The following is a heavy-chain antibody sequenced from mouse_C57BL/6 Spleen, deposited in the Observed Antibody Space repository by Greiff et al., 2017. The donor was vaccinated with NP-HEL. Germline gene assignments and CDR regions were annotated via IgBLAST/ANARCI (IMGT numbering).Heavy chain of an antibody. V-gene: IGHV1-54*01. CDR2: INPGSGGT. D-gene: IGHD1-1*01. Sequence: VQLQQSGAELVRPGTSVKVSCKASGYAFTNYLIEWVKQRPGQGLEWIGVINPGSGGTNYNEEFKGKATLTADKSSSTAYMQLSSLTSEDSAVYYCARGDNNWYFGVWGTGTTVTVAS. CDR1: GYAFTNYL. J-gene: IGHJ1*03. CDR3: ARGDNNWYFGV.